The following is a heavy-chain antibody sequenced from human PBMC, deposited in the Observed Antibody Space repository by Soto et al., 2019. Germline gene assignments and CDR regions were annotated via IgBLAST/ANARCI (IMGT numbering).Heavy chain of an antibody. J-gene: IGHJ5*02. CDR1: GFTFSSYW. CDR2: INSDGSST. V-gene: IGHV3-74*01. CDR3: ERARAIAAAGSSGFDP. Sequence: EVQLVESGGGLVQPGGSLRLSCAASGFTFSSYWMHWVRQAPGKGLVWVSRINSDGSSTSYADSVKGRFTISRDNAKNTQYLQMNSLRAEDTAVYDCERARAIAAAGSSGFDPWGQGTLVTVSS. D-gene: IGHD6-13*01.